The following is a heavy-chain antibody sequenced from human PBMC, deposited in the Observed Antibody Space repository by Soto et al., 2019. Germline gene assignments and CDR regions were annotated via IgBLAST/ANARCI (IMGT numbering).Heavy chain of an antibody. CDR3: ARDIAVAGTGFDP. V-gene: IGHV4-59*01. Sequence: SETLSLTCTVSGGSISSYYWSWIRQPPGKGLEWIGYIYYSGSTNYNPSLKSRVTISVDTSKNQFSLKLSSVTAADTAVYYCARDIAVAGTGFDPWGQGTLVTVSS. CDR1: GGSISSYY. CDR2: IYYSGST. D-gene: IGHD6-19*01. J-gene: IGHJ5*02.